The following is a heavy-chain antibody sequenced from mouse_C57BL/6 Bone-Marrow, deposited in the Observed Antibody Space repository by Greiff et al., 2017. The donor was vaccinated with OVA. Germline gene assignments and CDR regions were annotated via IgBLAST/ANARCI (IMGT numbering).Heavy chain of an antibody. CDR3: ARHGNDYAMDY. D-gene: IGHD1-1*01. CDR1: GFTFSDYG. CDR2: ISSGSSTI. J-gene: IGHJ4*01. V-gene: IGHV5-17*01. Sequence: EVHLVESGGGLVKPGGSLKLSCAASGFTFSDYGMHWVRQAPEKGLEWVAYISSGSSTIYYADTVKGRFTISRDNAKNTLFLQMTSLRSEDTAMYYGARHGNDYAMDYWGQGTSVTVSS.